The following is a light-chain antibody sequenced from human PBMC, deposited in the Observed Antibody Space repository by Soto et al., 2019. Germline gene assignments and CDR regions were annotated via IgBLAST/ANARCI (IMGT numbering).Light chain of an antibody. V-gene: IGKV3-11*01. CDR2: GAS. Sequence: EIVLTQSPASLSLSPGERATLSCRASQSVSSHLAWFQQRPGQAPRLLIYGASYRATGIPARFGGSGSGTNFTLTISSLEPEDFAVYYCQQRSNLPPVLTFGGGTKVEIK. CDR3: QQRSNLPPVLT. J-gene: IGKJ4*01. CDR1: QSVSSH.